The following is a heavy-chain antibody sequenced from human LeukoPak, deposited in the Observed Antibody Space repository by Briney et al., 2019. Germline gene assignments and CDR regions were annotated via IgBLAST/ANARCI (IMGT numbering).Heavy chain of an antibody. D-gene: IGHD6-13*01. CDR2: IRSKAYGGTT. J-gene: IGHJ4*02. Sequence: SWIRQPPGKGLEWVGFIRSKAYGGTTEYAASVKGRFTISRDDSKSIAYLQMNSLKTEDTAVYYCVQTVGWQQARDYWGQGTLVTVSS. CDR3: VQTVGWQQARDY. V-gene: IGHV3-49*02.